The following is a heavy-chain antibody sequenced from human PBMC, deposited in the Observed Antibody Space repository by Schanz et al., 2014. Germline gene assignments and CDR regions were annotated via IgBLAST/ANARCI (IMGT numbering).Heavy chain of an antibody. CDR3: ARAQGVIRLYYGVDV. CDR2: MWNDGIKT. Sequence: QVDLVESGGGVVQPGRSLTLSCAVSTSLFSRSVIHWVRQAPGKGLEWVAVMWNDGIKTHYADSGKGRFTISRDNSNNTVYLQMNTLRAEDTAVYYCARAQGVIRLYYGVDVWGQGTTVTVSS. D-gene: IGHD3-10*01. CDR1: TSLFSRSV. V-gene: IGHV3-33*08. J-gene: IGHJ6*02.